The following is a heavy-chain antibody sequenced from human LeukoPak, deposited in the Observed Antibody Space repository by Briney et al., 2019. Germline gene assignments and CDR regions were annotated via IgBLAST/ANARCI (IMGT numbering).Heavy chain of an antibody. CDR3: ARDWYHYDSSGYFDY. CDR1: GFTFSSYA. Sequence: PGRSLRLSCAASGFTFSSYAMHWVRQAPGKGLEWVAVISYDGSNKYYADSVKGRFTISRDNSKNTLYLQMNSLRAEDTAVYYCARDWYHYDSSGYFDYWSQGTLVTVSS. D-gene: IGHD3-22*01. CDR2: ISYDGSNK. J-gene: IGHJ4*02. V-gene: IGHV3-30-3*01.